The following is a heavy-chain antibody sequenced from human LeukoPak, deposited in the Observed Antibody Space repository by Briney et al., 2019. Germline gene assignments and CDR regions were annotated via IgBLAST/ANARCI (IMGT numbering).Heavy chain of an antibody. D-gene: IGHD6-6*01. Sequence: GGSLRLSCAASGLTFSGYDMHWVRQVPGKGLEWVSVISGSGDNTYYADSVKGRFTISRDNSKNMLYLQMNSLRAEDTAVYYCAKWKYSNSGIDDYWGQGTLVTVSS. J-gene: IGHJ4*02. CDR1: GLTFSGYD. CDR2: ISGSGDNT. CDR3: AKWKYSNSGIDDY. V-gene: IGHV3-23*01.